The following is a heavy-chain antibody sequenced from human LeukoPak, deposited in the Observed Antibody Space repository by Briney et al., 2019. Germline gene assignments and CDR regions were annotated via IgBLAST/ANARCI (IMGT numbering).Heavy chain of an antibody. CDR2: IWYDGSNK. Sequence: GTSLRLSCAASGFTLSSYNMHWVRQAPGKGLEWVAVIWYDGSNKYYADSVKGRFTISRDNSKNTLYLQMNSLRAEDTAVYYCVRDNSGSVVRGVLQYWGQGTLVTVSS. CDR1: GFTLSSYN. J-gene: IGHJ4*02. CDR3: VRDNSGSVVRGVLQY. V-gene: IGHV3-33*08. D-gene: IGHD3-10*01.